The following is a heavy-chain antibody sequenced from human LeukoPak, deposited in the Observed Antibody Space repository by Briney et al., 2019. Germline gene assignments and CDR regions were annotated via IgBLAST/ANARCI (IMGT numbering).Heavy chain of an antibody. J-gene: IGHJ4*02. CDR2: IRSKAYGGTT. D-gene: IGHD1-26*01. Sequence: PGRSLRLSCTASGFTFGDYAMSWVRQAPGKGLEWVGFIRSKAYGGTTEYAASVKGRFTISRDDSKSIAYLQMNSLKTEDTAVYYCTCDGIVGATTGFDYWGQGTLVTVSS. CDR1: GFTFGDYA. CDR3: TCDGIVGATTGFDY. V-gene: IGHV3-49*04.